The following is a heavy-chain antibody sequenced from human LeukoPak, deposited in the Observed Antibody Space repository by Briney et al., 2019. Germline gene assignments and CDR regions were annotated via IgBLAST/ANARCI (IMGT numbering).Heavy chain of an antibody. CDR2: ISSSGSTI. Sequence: TGGSLRLSCAASGFSFSVYWMHWVRQAPGKGLEWVSYISSSGSTIYYADSVKGRFTISRDNAKNSLFLQMNSLGAEDTAVYYCARDRYSGSYPLDYWGQGTLVIVSS. CDR3: ARDRYSGSYPLDY. J-gene: IGHJ4*02. D-gene: IGHD1-26*01. V-gene: IGHV3-11*01. CDR1: GFSFSVYW.